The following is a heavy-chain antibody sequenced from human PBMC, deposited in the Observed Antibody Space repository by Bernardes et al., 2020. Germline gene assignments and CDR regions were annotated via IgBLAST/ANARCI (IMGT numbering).Heavy chain of an antibody. D-gene: IGHD3-3*01. Sequence: PLILSCTTSGFKFGDYALTWFRQTPGQGPEWVAFIRSRPYGATTEYAASVKGRFIISRDDSKNSASLQMNSLKTEDTGVYYCTRYSDTWSGYKPLDFYMDVWGKGTTVTVSS. V-gene: IGHV3-49*03. CDR2: IRSRPYGATT. J-gene: IGHJ6*03. CDR1: GFKFGDYA. CDR3: TRYSDTWSGYKPLDFYMDV.